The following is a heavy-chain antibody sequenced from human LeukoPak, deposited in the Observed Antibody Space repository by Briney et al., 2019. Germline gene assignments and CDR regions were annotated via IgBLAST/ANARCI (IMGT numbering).Heavy chain of an antibody. CDR2: ISAYNGNT. V-gene: IGHV1-18*01. CDR3: ARGTAMVPFDP. D-gene: IGHD5-18*01. J-gene: IGHJ5*02. CDR1: GYTFTSYG. Sequence: ASVKVFCKASGYTFTSYGISWVRQAPGQGLEWMGWISAYNGNTNYAQRLQGRVTMTTGTSTSTAYMELRSLRSDDTAVYYCARGTAMVPFDPWGQGTLVTVSS.